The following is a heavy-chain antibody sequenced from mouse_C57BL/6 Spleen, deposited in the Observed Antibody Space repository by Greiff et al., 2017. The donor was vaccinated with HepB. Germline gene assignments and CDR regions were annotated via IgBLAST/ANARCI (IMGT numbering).Heavy chain of an antibody. J-gene: IGHJ2*01. Sequence: QVQLQQPGPELVKPGASVKISCKASGYAFSSSWMNWVKQRPGKGLEWIGRIYPGDGDTKYNGKFKGKATLTADKSSSTAYMQLSSLTSEDSAVYFCARLPGTSYFDYWGQGTTLTVSS. CDR3: ARLPGTSYFDY. V-gene: IGHV1-82*01. CDR1: GYAFSSSW. D-gene: IGHD4-1*01. CDR2: IYPGDGDT.